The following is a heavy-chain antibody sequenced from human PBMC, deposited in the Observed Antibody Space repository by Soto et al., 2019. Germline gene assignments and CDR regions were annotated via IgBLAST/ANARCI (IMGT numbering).Heavy chain of an antibody. J-gene: IGHJ4*02. Sequence: EVHLLESGGGLVQPGGSLRLSCAASGFAFSDYAMTWVRQAPGKGLEWVSDISDGDGATHYADSVKGRFTISRDDSKNTLYLQMDSLRAEYAAVYYCAKGRTCCDFWGQGTLVTVSS. CDR2: ISDGDGAT. V-gene: IGHV3-23*01. CDR3: AKGRTCCDF. CDR1: GFAFSDYA.